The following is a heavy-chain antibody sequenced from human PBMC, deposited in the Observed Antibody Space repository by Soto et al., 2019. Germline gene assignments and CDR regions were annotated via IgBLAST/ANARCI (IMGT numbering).Heavy chain of an antibody. Sequence: GESLKISCKGSGYSFTSYWISWVRQMPGKGLEWMGRIDPSDSDTNYSPSFQGHVTISADKSISTAYLQWSSLKASDTAMYYCARLGGYRNWFDPWGQGTLVTVSS. D-gene: IGHD3-10*01. V-gene: IGHV5-10-1*01. CDR1: GYSFTSYW. J-gene: IGHJ5*02. CDR2: IDPSDSDT. CDR3: ARLGGYRNWFDP.